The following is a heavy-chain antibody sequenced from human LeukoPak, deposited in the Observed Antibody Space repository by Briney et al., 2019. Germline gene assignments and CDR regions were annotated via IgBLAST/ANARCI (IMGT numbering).Heavy chain of an antibody. V-gene: IGHV6-1*01. D-gene: IGHD2-2*01. CDR2: TYYRSKWYN. CDR3: ARYNSSTRGFDY. Sequence: SHTLSLTCAISVYSVPSNCAAWNWIRQSPSRGLEWLGRTYYRSKWYNDYAVSVKSRITINPDTSKNQCSLQLNSVTPEDTAVYYCARYNSSTRGFDYSGHGTLVTVSS. CDR1: VYSVPSNCAA. J-gene: IGHJ4*01.